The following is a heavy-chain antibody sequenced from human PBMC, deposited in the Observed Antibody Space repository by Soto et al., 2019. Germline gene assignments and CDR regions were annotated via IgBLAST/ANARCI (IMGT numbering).Heavy chain of an antibody. Sequence: GASVKVSCKASGYTFTGYYMHWVRQAPGQGLEWMGWINPNSGGTNYAQKFQGRATMTRDTSISTAYMELSRLRSDDTAVYYCARVRIAAHWFDPWGQGTLVTVSS. D-gene: IGHD6-25*01. CDR2: INPNSGGT. CDR3: ARVRIAAHWFDP. CDR1: GYTFTGYY. J-gene: IGHJ5*02. V-gene: IGHV1-2*02.